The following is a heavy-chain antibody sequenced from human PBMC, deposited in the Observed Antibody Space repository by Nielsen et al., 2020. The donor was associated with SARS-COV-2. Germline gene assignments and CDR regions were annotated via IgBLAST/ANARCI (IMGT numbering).Heavy chain of an antibody. CDR3: ARHADSSGWYPWWYFDL. CDR2: IYPGDSDT. J-gene: IGHJ2*01. CDR1: GYTFTTYW. D-gene: IGHD6-19*01. Sequence: GESLKISCQTSGYTFTTYWIGWVRQMPGKGLEWMGIIYPGDSDTRYSPSFQGQVTISADKSISTAYLQWSSLKASDTAMYYCARHADSSGWYPWWYFDLWGRGTLVTVSS. V-gene: IGHV5-51*01.